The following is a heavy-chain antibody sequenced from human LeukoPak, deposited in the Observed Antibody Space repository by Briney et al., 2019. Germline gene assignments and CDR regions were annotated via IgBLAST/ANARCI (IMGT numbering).Heavy chain of an antibody. J-gene: IGHJ4*02. Sequence: GASVKVSCKASGGTFSSYTISWVRQAPGQGLEWMGRIIPILGIANYAQKFQGRVTITADKPTSTAYMELSSLRSEDTAVYYCARDSLAGVAAPFDYWGQGTLVTVSS. D-gene: IGHD6-13*01. V-gene: IGHV1-69*04. CDR1: GGTFSSYT. CDR2: IIPILGIA. CDR3: ARDSLAGVAAPFDY.